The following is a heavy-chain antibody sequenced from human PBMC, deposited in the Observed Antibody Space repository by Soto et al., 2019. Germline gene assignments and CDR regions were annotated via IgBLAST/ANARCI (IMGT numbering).Heavy chain of an antibody. CDR1: GFTFTSSA. V-gene: IGHV1-58*01. CDR2: IVVGSGNT. J-gene: IGHJ4*02. CDR3: AAAFQSTRNYYFDY. D-gene: IGHD1-7*01. Sequence: QMQLVQSGPEVKKPGTSVKVSCKASGFTFTSSAVQWVRQARGQRLEWMGWIVVGSGNTNYAQKFQERVTITRAMSTSAAYMELGIMSSEDTAVYDCAAAFQSTRNYYFDYWGQGTLVTVSS.